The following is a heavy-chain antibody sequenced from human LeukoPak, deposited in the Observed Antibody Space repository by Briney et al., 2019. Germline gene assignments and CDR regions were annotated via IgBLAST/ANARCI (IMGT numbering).Heavy chain of an antibody. Sequence: GGSLRLSCAASGFTFSSYAMNWVRQSPGKGLEWVALISYDGSNEYYADSVKGRFTISRDKSKNTLDLQMNTLRTDDTAVYFRAKAETLWGPYRPTGGGICFWGQGTLVTVSS. D-gene: IGHD3-16*01. J-gene: IGHJ4*02. CDR3: AKAETLWGPYRPTGGGICF. CDR2: ISYDGSNE. CDR1: GFTFSSYA. V-gene: IGHV3-30-3*01.